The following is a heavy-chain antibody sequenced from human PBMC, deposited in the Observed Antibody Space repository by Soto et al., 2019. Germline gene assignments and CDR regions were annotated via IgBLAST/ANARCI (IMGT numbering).Heavy chain of an antibody. J-gene: IGHJ5*02. CDR1: GGTFRSDT. D-gene: IGHD2-21*01. CDR3: VRNSLNWFDP. CDR2: IIPLLDTA. V-gene: IGHV1-69*08. Sequence: EASVKVSCKTPGGTFRSDTITWVRQAPGQGLEWMGRIIPLLDTADYAQKFQGRVRITADKSTGTAYMEVNSLRFEDTAIYYCVRNSLNWFDPWGQGTLVTVSS.